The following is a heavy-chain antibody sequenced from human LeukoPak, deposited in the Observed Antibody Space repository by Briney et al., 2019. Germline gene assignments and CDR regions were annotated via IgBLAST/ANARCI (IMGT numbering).Heavy chain of an antibody. V-gene: IGHV3-48*03. CDR1: GFTSSSYE. D-gene: IGHD1-1*01. J-gene: IGHJ4*02. CDR2: INSGGSTL. CDR3: ARIHNLGILAHFDY. Sequence: GGSLRLSCAASGFTSSSYEMNWVRQAPGKGLEWVSYINSGGSTLYYADSVKGRFTISRDDAKNSLYLQMNSLRAEDTAVYYCARIHNLGILAHFDYWGQGTLVTVSS.